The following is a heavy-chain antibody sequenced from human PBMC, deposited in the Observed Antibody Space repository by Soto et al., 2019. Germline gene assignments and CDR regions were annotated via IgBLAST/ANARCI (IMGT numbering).Heavy chain of an antibody. CDR2: ISGSGGST. Sequence: GGSLRLSCAASGFTFSSYAMSWVRQAPGKGLEWVSAISGSGGSTYYADSVKGRFTISRDNSKNTLYLQMNSLRAEDTAVYYCAKVPPSYYDFWSGYQNDAFDIWGQGTMVTVSS. V-gene: IGHV3-23*01. CDR3: AKVPPSYYDFWSGYQNDAFDI. J-gene: IGHJ3*02. D-gene: IGHD3-3*01. CDR1: GFTFSSYA.